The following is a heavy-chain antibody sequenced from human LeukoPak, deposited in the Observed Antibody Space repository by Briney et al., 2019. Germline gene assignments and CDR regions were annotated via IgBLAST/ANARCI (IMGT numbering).Heavy chain of an antibody. CDR2: IYSGGET. Sequence: SETLSLTCTVSGDSISSSHYYWGWIRQSPGTGLEWIGCIYSGGETHYNPSLNSRVTIFLDTSKNRFSLNLISVTATDTAVYYCVRDYSNFVQGDWGQGTLVTVSS. J-gene: IGHJ4*02. D-gene: IGHD4-11*01. CDR1: GDSISSSHYY. CDR3: VRDYSNFVQGD. V-gene: IGHV4-39*02.